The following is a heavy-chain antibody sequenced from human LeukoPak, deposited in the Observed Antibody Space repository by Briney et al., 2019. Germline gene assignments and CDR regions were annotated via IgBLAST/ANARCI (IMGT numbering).Heavy chain of an antibody. CDR3: ARGLEVVAANYFDY. V-gene: IGHV4-31*03. J-gene: IGHJ4*02. CDR1: GGSISSGGYY. CDR2: IYYSGST. Sequence: ASQTLSLTCTVSGGSISSGGYYWSWIRQHPGKGLEWIGYIYYSGSTYYNPSLKSRVTISVDTSKNQFSPKLSSVTAADTAVYYCARGLEVVAANYFDYWGQGTLVTVSS. D-gene: IGHD2-15*01.